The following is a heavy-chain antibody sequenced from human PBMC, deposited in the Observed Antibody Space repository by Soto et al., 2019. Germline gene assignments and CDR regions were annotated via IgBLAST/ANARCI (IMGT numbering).Heavy chain of an antibody. Sequence: EVQLVESGGGLVKLGGSFSLSWAAPVVSFGYVWLNWVRQAPGKGLEWVGRIKSKTDGGTTVYAAPVKGRFTISRDDSTNTLYLQMNSLKTEDTAVYYCSTGRDDLLYWGQGTLVTVSS. J-gene: IGHJ4*02. CDR2: IKSKTDGGTT. CDR1: VVSFGYVW. V-gene: IGHV3-15*07. CDR3: STGRDDLLY. D-gene: IGHD2-15*01.